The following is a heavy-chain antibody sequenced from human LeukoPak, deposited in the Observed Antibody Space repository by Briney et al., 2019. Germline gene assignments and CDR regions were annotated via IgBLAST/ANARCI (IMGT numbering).Heavy chain of an antibody. CDR1: GGSISSSSYY. CDR3: ARGTPLGAGDIAPFDM. V-gene: IGHV4-39*07. D-gene: IGHD7-27*01. Sequence: SETLSLTCTVSGGSISSSSYYWGWIRQPPGKGLEWIGSIYYSGSTYYNPSLKSRVTISVDTSKKQFSLRLSSVTAADTAVYYCARGTPLGAGDIAPFDMWGQGTIVTVSS. J-gene: IGHJ3*02. CDR2: IYYSGST.